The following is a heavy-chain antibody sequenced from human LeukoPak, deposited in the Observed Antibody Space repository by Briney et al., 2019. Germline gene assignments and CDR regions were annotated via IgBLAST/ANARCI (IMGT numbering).Heavy chain of an antibody. CDR2: INWNGGRT. Sequence: AGGSLRLSCAASEFTFDDYGISWVRQAPGKGLEWVSSINWNGGRTDYADSVKGRFTISRDNAKNSLYLQMNSLRAEDTALYYCARVPPDDYGDYYYYDYWGQGTLVTVSS. J-gene: IGHJ4*02. D-gene: IGHD4-17*01. CDR1: EFTFDDYG. V-gene: IGHV3-20*04. CDR3: ARVPPDDYGDYYYYDY.